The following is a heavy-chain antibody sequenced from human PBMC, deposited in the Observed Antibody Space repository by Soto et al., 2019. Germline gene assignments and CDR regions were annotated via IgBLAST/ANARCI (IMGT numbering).Heavy chain of an antibody. CDR3: IRGGSPYYYDY. J-gene: IGHJ4*02. CDR1: GFIFSGSA. V-gene: IGHV3-73*01. Sequence: EVQLVESGEGLVQPGGSLKLSCAASGFIFSGSAVHWVRQASGKGLEWVGRILSKAGNYATAYPASMKGRFTISRDDSENTAFLQMNSLKTEDTAVYYCIRGGSPYYYDYWGQGTLVAVSS. CDR2: ILSKAGNYAT.